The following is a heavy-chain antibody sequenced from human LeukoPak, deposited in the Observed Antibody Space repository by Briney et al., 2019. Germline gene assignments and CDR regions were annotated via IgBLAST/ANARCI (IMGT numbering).Heavy chain of an antibody. CDR1: GFTFSSYG. CDR3: ATDRYSSGWLFDS. D-gene: IGHD6-19*01. Sequence: GGSLRLSCAASGFTFSSYGMPWVRQAPGKGLEWVAVIWYDGSNKFYADSVKGRFTISRDNSKNTLFLQMSSLRAEDTAVYYCATDRYSSGWLFDSWGQGTLVSVSS. CDR2: IWYDGSNK. J-gene: IGHJ4*02. V-gene: IGHV3-33*01.